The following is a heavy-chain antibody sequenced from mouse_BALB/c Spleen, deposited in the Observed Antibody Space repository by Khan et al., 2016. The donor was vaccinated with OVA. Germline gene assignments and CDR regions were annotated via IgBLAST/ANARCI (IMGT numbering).Heavy chain of an antibody. D-gene: IGHD1-1*01. Sequence: EVELVESGGDLVKPGGSLKLSCAASGFTFSTFAMSWVRQTPDKRLKWVATISTGGDYIYYPDSVKGRFTISRDNVKNTLYLQMSSLRSEDTAMYYCARHNYGPFAYWGKGTLVTVSA. CDR1: GFTFSTFA. CDR2: ISTGGDYI. V-gene: IGHV5-6*01. CDR3: ARHNYGPFAY. J-gene: IGHJ3*01.